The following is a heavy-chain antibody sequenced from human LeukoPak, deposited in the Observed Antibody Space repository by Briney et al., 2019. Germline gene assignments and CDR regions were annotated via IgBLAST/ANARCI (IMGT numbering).Heavy chain of an antibody. CDR3: AKDAIAGKSIWDYFEY. Sequence: GGSLRLSCAASGFTFSKYAMNWVRQAPGKGLEWVSGIVGDSSSIFYEDSVRGRFTISRDNSKNTLYLQMNSLRAEDTPVYCCAKDAIAGKSIWDYFEYWGQGDLVIVSS. CDR2: IVGDSSSI. V-gene: IGHV3-23*01. D-gene: IGHD7-27*01. CDR1: GFTFSKYA. J-gene: IGHJ4*02.